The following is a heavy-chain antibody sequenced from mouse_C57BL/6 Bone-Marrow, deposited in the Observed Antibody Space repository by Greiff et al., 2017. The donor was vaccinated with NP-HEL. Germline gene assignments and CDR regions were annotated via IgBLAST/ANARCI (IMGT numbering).Heavy chain of an antibody. V-gene: IGHV1-19*01. D-gene: IGHD2-5*01. CDR2: INPYNGGT. CDR3: ARVAMDSNYHYFDY. Sequence: VQLQQSGPVLVKPGASVKMSCKASGYTFTDYYINWVKQSHGKSLEWMGIINPYNGGTSYNQQFKGKAKLTVDKSSSTAYMELNSLTSEDSAVYYCARVAMDSNYHYFDYGGQGTTLTVSS. J-gene: IGHJ2*01. CDR1: GYTFTDYY.